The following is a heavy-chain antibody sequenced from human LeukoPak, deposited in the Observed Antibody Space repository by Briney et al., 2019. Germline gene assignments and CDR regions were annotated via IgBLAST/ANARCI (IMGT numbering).Heavy chain of an antibody. CDR2: IYPGDSDT. CDR3: ARTPGYSFYFDY. V-gene: IGHV5-51*01. D-gene: IGHD5-18*01. J-gene: IGHJ4*02. Sequence: GESLKISCKGPGYNFASYWIGWVRQMPGKGLEWMGIIYPGDSDTRSSPSFQGQVTMSVDKSVNTAYLQWSSLKASDTAMYYCARTPGYSFYFDYWGLGTPVTVSS. CDR1: GYNFASYW.